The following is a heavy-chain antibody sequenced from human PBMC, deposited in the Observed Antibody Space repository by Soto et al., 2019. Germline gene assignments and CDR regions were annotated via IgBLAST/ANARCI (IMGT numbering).Heavy chain of an antibody. J-gene: IGHJ4*02. CDR1: GFTFSSYG. D-gene: IGHD3-9*01. Sequence: GGSLRLSCAASGFTFSSYGMHWVRQAPGKGLEWVAVISYDGSNKYYADSVKGRFTISRDNSKNTLYLQMNSLRAEDTAVYYCAKAALRYFDWLTPFDYWGQGTLVTVSS. V-gene: IGHV3-30*18. CDR2: ISYDGSNK. CDR3: AKAALRYFDWLTPFDY.